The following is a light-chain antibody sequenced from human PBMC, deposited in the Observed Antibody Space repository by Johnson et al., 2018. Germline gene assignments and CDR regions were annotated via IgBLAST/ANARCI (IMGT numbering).Light chain of an antibody. CDR2: ENN. CDR3: GTWDSSLSAGNV. CDR1: SSNIGNNY. Sequence: LTQPPSVSAAPGQKVTISCSGSSSNIGNNYVSWYQQLPGTAPKLLIYENNKRPSGIPDRFSGSKSGTSATLAITGLQTGDEADYYCGTWDSSLSAGNVFGTGTKVTVL. V-gene: IGLV1-51*02. J-gene: IGLJ1*01.